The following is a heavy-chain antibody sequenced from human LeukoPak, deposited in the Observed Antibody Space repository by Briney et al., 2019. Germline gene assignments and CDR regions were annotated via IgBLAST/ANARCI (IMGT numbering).Heavy chain of an antibody. D-gene: IGHD2-2*01. CDR1: GGSISSSSYY. Sequence: SETLSLTCTVSGGSISSSSYYWGWIRQPPGKGLEWIGSIYYSGSTYYNPSLKSRVTISVDTSKNQFSLKLSSVTAADTAVYYCANGVVPAAIRPQLTYYYYYMDVWGKGTTVTVSS. CDR3: ANGVVPAAIRPQLTYYYYYMDV. J-gene: IGHJ6*03. CDR2: IYYSGST. V-gene: IGHV4-39*01.